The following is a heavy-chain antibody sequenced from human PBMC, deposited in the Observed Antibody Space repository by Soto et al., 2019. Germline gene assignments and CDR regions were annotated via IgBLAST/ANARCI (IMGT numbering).Heavy chain of an antibody. Sequence: ASVKVSCKASGGTFSSYAISWLRQAPGQGLEWMGGIIPIFGTANYAQKFQGRVTITADESTSTAYMELSSLRSEDTAVYYCARAINPFDSSQKNWFDPWGQGTLVTVSS. CDR3: ARAINPFDSSQKNWFDP. CDR1: GGTFSSYA. CDR2: IIPIFGTA. J-gene: IGHJ5*02. D-gene: IGHD3-22*01. V-gene: IGHV1-69*13.